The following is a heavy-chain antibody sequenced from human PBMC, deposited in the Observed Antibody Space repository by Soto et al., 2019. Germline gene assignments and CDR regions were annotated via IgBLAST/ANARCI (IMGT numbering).Heavy chain of an antibody. J-gene: IGHJ6*03. CDR3: ARSTYEDIEAAGPIYYYYYMDV. CDR2: TRNKANSYTT. D-gene: IGHD6-13*01. Sequence: EVQLVESGGGLVQPGGSLRLSCAASGFTFSDHYMDWVRQAPGKGLEWVGRTRNKANSYTTEYAASVKGRFTISRDDSKNYLYLQMHNLKAQETAVYYFARSTYEDIEAAGPIYYYYYMDVWGKGTTVTVSS. V-gene: IGHV3-72*01. CDR1: GFTFSDHY.